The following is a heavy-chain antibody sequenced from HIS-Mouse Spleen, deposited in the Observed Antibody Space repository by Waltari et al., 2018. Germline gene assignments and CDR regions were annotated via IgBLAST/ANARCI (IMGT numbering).Heavy chain of an antibody. V-gene: IGHV3-33*06. Sequence: QVQLVASGGGVVQPGRSLRLSCAASGFTFRRYGLHWVRQAPGKGLEWVAVIWYDGSNKYYADSVKGRFTISRDNSKNTLYLQMNSLRAEDTAVYYCAKDSSGWAEYFQHWGQGTLVTVSS. CDR1: GFTFRRYG. D-gene: IGHD6-19*01. CDR2: IWYDGSNK. CDR3: AKDSSGWAEYFQH. J-gene: IGHJ1*01.